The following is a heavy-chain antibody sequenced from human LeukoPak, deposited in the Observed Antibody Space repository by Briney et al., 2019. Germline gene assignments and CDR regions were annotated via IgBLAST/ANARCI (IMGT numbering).Heavy chain of an antibody. CDR3: ARVGQWLTQGSFDY. Sequence: ASVKVSCKASGYTFTSYGISWVRQAPGQGLEWMGWISAYNGNTNYAQKLQGRATMTTDTSTSTAYMELRSLRSDDTAVYYCARVGQWLTQGSFDYWGQGTLVTVSS. D-gene: IGHD6-19*01. J-gene: IGHJ4*02. V-gene: IGHV1-18*01. CDR2: ISAYNGNT. CDR1: GYTFTSYG.